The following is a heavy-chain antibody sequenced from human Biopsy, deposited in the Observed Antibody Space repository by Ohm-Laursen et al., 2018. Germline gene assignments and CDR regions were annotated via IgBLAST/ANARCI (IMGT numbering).Heavy chain of an antibody. CDR1: GDSISSDF. Sequence: SQTLSLTCTVSGDSISSDFWSWIRQTPGKGLGWIGYISYTGDTNYNPSLESRITISLDTPKNQFSLMLSSVTAADTAVYYCARSNGYGDYRFDDWGQGTLVTVAS. J-gene: IGHJ4*02. CDR2: ISYTGDT. CDR3: ARSNGYGDYRFDD. D-gene: IGHD4-11*01. V-gene: IGHV4-59*01.